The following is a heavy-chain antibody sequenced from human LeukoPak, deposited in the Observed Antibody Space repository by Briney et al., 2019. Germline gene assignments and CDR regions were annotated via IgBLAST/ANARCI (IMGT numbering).Heavy chain of an antibody. D-gene: IGHD3-16*02. V-gene: IGHV1-18*01. CDR3: ARDDGYRSHY. CDR2: ISVYNGNT. J-gene: IGHJ4*02. Sequence: ASVKVSCKASGYSFRNYGISWVRQAPGQGLEYMGWISVYNGNTNYAQRLQGRVTMTADTSTSTAYMELRSLRSDDTAVYYCARDDGYRSHYWGQGTLVTVSS. CDR1: GYSFRNYG.